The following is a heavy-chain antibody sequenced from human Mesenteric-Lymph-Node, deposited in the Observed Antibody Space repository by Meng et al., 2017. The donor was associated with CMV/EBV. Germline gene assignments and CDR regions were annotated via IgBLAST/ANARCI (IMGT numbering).Heavy chain of an antibody. CDR3: VRVPMSTVPIFDN. Sequence: CLASGFTFSTHWMHWVRQGPGTGLVWVSRLDYDGSSSTYAGSMKGRFTISRDNAKNTLYLQMNSLRAEDTAVYYCVRVPMSTVPIFDNWGQGTLVTVSS. CDR1: GFTFSTHW. J-gene: IGHJ4*02. D-gene: IGHD4-17*01. V-gene: IGHV3-74*03. CDR2: LDYDGSSS.